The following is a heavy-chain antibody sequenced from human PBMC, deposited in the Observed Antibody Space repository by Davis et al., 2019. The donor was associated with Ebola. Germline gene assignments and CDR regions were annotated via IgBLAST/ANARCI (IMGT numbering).Heavy chain of an antibody. CDR3: ARDGVYSGNYWGGEYYFDY. CDR1: GFTFSSYS. D-gene: IGHD1-26*01. CDR2: ISVMSTTI. V-gene: IGHV3-48*02. J-gene: IGHJ4*02. Sequence: PGGSLRLSCAASGFTFSSYSLSWVRQAPGKGLEWLSFISVMSTTIYYADSVKGRFTISSNNAKNSLYLQMDSLRDEDTAVYYCARDGVYSGNYWGGEYYFDYWGQGTLVTVSS.